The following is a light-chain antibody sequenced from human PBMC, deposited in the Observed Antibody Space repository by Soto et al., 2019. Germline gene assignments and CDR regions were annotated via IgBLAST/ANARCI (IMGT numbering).Light chain of an antibody. J-gene: IGLJ1*01. CDR3: AAWDDILNGYV. V-gene: IGLV1-44*01. Sequence: QSVLTQPPSASGTPGQRVTISCSGSSSNIESNTVTWYQQLPGTAPKLVIYSNYDRPSGVTDRFSGSTSGTSASLVIRGLQSEDEADDYCAAWDDILNGYVFGGGTKLTVL. CDR1: SSNIESNT. CDR2: SNY.